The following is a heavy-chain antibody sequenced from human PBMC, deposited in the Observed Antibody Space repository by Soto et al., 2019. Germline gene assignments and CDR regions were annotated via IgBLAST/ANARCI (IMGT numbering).Heavy chain of an antibody. CDR2: INPSGGST. Sequence: SVKVCCKSSAYTFTSYYMHLVRQAPGQGLEWMGIINPSGGSTSYAQKFQGRVTMTRDTSTSTVYMELSSLRSEDTAVYYCARVITMVRGAESYFDYWGQGTLVTVSS. CDR1: AYTFTSYY. CDR3: ARVITMVRGAESYFDY. D-gene: IGHD3-10*01. J-gene: IGHJ4*02. V-gene: IGHV1-46*01.